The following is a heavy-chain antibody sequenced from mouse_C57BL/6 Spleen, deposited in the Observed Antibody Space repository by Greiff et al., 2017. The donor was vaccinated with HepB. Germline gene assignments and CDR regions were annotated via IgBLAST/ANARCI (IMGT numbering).Heavy chain of an antibody. CDR1: GYTFTDYY. CDR3: ARGPNLRNFDY. Sequence: VQLQQSGPVLVKPGASVKMSCKASGYTFTDYYMNWVKQSHGKSLEWIGVINPYNGGTSYNQKFKGKATLTVDKSSSTAYMELNSLTSEDSAVYYCARGPNLRNFDYWGQGTTLTVSS. V-gene: IGHV1-19*01. J-gene: IGHJ2*01. CDR2: INPYNGGT.